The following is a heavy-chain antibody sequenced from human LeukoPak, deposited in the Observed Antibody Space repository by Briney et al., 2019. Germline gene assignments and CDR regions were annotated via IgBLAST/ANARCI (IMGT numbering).Heavy chain of an antibody. V-gene: IGHV3-30*03. CDR2: KSCDGSNE. Sequence: GGSLRLSCAASGITFSSHGLHWVRQAPGKGLERVGVKSCDGSNEKYADSVKGRFTISRDNSKNTVYLQMNSLRAEDTALYDCAREEVWGSFRYIDYWGQGTLVTVSS. D-gene: IGHD3-16*02. J-gene: IGHJ4*02. CDR1: GITFSSHG. CDR3: AREEVWGSFRYIDY.